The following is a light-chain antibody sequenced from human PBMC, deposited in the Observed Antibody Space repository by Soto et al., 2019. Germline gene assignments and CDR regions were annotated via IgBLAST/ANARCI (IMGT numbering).Light chain of an antibody. CDR1: SSNIGGNT. Sequence: QSVLTQPPSASGTPGQRVTISCSGSSSNIGGNTVNWFQQLPGTAPKLLNYSNDQRPSGVPDRFSGSKSGTSASLAIGGLQSEDEADYYCAAWDDSLNGVVFGGGTKLTVL. CDR3: AAWDDSLNGVV. V-gene: IGLV1-44*01. J-gene: IGLJ2*01. CDR2: SND.